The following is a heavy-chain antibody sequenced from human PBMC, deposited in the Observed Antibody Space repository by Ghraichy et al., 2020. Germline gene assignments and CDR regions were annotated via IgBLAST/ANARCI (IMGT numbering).Heavy chain of an antibody. J-gene: IGHJ4*02. CDR3: ATSPDPYYYGSGSYYMYYFDY. D-gene: IGHD3-10*01. Sequence: SETLSLTCSVSGGSISSSRYYWGWVRQSPGKGLEWIGNIYYSGTTYYNPSLKSRVTISVDTSKNQFSLKLSSVAAADTAVYYYATSPDPYYYGSGSYYMYYFDYWGQGTLFTVSS. CDR2: IYYSGTT. CDR1: GGSISSSRYY. V-gene: IGHV4-39*01.